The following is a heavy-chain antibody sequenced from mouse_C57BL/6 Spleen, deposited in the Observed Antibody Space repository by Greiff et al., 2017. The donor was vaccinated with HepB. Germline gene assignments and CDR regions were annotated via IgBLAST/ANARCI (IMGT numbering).Heavy chain of an antibody. CDR1: GYTFTSYW. Sequence: QVQLQQSGAELAKPGASVKLSCKASGYTFTSYWMHWVKQRPGQGLEWIGYINPSSGYTKYNQKFKDKDTLTADKSSSTAYMLLSSLTYEDSAVYYCAREGASGNFDYWGQGTTLTVSS. CDR3: AREGASGNFDY. CDR2: INPSSGYT. J-gene: IGHJ2*01. D-gene: IGHD6-1*01. V-gene: IGHV1-7*01.